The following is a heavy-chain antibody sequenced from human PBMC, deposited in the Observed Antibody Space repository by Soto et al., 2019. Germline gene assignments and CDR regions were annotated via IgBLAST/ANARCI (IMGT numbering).Heavy chain of an antibody. Sequence: SETLSLTCTVSGGSISSSSYYWGWIRQPPGKGLEWIGSIYYSGSTYYNPSLKSRVTISVDTSKNQFSLKLSSVTAADTAVYYCARQCSSSWYVGGNWFDPWGQGTLVTVSS. D-gene: IGHD6-13*01. V-gene: IGHV4-39*01. J-gene: IGHJ5*02. CDR3: ARQCSSSWYVGGNWFDP. CDR1: GGSISSSSYY. CDR2: IYYSGST.